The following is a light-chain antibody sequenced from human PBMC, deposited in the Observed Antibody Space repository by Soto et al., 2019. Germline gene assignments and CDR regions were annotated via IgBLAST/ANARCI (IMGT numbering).Light chain of an antibody. J-gene: IGKJ5*01. CDR1: QSIASY. CDR2: AAS. V-gene: IGKV1-39*01. Sequence: DIQMTQSPYSLSAFVGDRVTITCRASQSIASYLNWYQQKPGKAPKFLIYAASTLQSGVPSRFSGSRSGTDFTLTISSLQPEDFATYFCQQSYSTPITFGQGTRLEIK. CDR3: QQSYSTPIT.